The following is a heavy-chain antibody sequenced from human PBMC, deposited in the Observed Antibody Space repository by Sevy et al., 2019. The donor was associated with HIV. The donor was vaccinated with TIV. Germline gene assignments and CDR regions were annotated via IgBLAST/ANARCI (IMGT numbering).Heavy chain of an antibody. CDR1: GYSFTNYW. V-gene: IGHV5-51*01. D-gene: IGHD2-15*01. Sequence: GESLKISCKGSGYSFTNYWIAWVRQMPGKGLEWMGIIFPGDSDSRYSPSFQGQVTISADKSITTAYLQWSSLKASDTSMYYWARRPTTRDAFDIWGQGTMVTVSS. CDR2: IFPGDSDS. CDR3: ARRPTTRDAFDI. J-gene: IGHJ3*02.